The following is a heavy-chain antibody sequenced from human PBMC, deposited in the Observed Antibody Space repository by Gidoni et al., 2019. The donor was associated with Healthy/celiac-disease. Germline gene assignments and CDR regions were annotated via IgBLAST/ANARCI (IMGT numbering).Heavy chain of an antibody. CDR2: INPSGGST. V-gene: IGHV1-46*01. Sequence: QVQLVQSGAEVKKPGASVKVSCKASGYTFTSYYMHWVRQDPGQGLEWMGIINPSGGSTSYAQKFQGRVTMTRDTSTSTVYMELSSLRSEDTAVYYCARAKYYYDSSGYYYDYWGQGTLVTVSS. CDR1: GYTFTSYY. J-gene: IGHJ4*02. D-gene: IGHD3-22*01. CDR3: ARAKYYYDSSGYYYDY.